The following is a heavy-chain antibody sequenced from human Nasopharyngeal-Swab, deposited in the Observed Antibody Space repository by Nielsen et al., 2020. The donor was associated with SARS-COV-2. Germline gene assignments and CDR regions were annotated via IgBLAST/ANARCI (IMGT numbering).Heavy chain of an antibody. D-gene: IGHD6-6*01. V-gene: IGHV3-7*03. CDR2: IKRDGSEK. CDR3: ARIYSSTSRGY. J-gene: IGHJ6*02. Sequence: WIRQPPGKGLEWVASIKRDGSEKYYVDSVKGRFTISRDNAKNSLYLELNSLRAEDTAMYYCARIYSSTSRGYWGQGTTVTVSS.